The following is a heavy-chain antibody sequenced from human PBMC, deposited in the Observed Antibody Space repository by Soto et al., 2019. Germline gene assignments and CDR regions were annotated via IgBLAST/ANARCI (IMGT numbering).Heavy chain of an antibody. CDR3: ARYGDPPLNWFDP. CDR1: GFTFSSYS. D-gene: IGHD4-17*01. Sequence: PGGSLRLSCAASGFTFSSYSMNWVRQAPGKGLEWVSSISSSSSYIYYADSVKGRFTISRDNAKNSLYLQMNSLRAEDTAVYYCARYGDPPLNWFDPWGQGTLVTVSS. V-gene: IGHV3-21*01. J-gene: IGHJ5*02. CDR2: ISSSSSYI.